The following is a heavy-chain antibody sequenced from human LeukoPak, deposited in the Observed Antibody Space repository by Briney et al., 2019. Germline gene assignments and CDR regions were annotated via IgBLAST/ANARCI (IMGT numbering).Heavy chain of an antibody. CDR3: ARVFAVADNYMDV. V-gene: IGHV3-20*04. D-gene: IGHD2-21*01. Sequence: GGSLRLSCAASGFNLDNHGMSWVRQAPGKGLEWVSDINWNGGSTGYADSVKGRFTISRDNAKNSLYLQMNSLRAEDTALYYCARVFAVADNYMDVWGKGTTVTVSS. J-gene: IGHJ6*03. CDR1: GFNLDNHG. CDR2: INWNGGST.